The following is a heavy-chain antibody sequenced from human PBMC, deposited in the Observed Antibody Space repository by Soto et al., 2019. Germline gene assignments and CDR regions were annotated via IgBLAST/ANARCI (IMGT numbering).Heavy chain of an antibody. Sequence: QVQLVQSGAEVKMPGASVKVSCKASGYSLTSYGISWVRQAPGQGLEWMGWISGHDGNTKYTQKLQGRVTVTTDTSTSTAYMDLRSLRSDDTAVYYCAREYCSSASCYGPDFWGQGPLVTVSS. V-gene: IGHV1-18*01. D-gene: IGHD2-2*01. CDR2: ISGHDGNT. J-gene: IGHJ4*02. CDR3: AREYCSSASCYGPDF. CDR1: GYSLTSYG.